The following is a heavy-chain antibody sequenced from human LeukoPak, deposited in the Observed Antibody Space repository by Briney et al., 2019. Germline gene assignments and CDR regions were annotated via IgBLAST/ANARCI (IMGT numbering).Heavy chain of an antibody. CDR1: GGTFSSYA. CDR3: ARVGIVTILFHY. J-gene: IGHJ4*02. CDR2: IIPIFGTA. V-gene: IGHV1-69*13. Sequence: ASVKVSCKASGGTFSSYAISWVRQAPGQGLEWMGGIIPIFGTANYAQKFQGRVTITADESTSTAYMELSSLRSEDTAVYYCARVGIVTILFHYWGQGTLVTVSS. D-gene: IGHD3-3*01.